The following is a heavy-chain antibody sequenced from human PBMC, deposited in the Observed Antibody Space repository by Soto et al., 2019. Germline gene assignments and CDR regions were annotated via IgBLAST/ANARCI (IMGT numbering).Heavy chain of an antibody. CDR2: ISAYNGNT. CDR1: GYTFTSYG. CDR3: ARVKTGYSSGWYYVY. Sequence: GASVKVSCKASGYTFTSYGISWVRQAPGQGLEWMGWISAYNGNTNYAQKLQGRVTMTTDTSTSTAYMELRSLRSDDTAVYYCARVKTGYSSGWYYVYWGQGTLVTVS. D-gene: IGHD6-19*01. J-gene: IGHJ4*02. V-gene: IGHV1-18*01.